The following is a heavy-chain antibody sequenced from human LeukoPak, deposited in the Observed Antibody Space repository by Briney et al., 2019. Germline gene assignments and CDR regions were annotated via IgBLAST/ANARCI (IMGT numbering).Heavy chain of an antibody. CDR2: IYHSGST. J-gene: IGHJ4*02. CDR1: GGSIRSSSYY. V-gene: IGHV4-39*07. D-gene: IGHD3-10*01. Sequence: SETLSLTCTVSGGSIRSSSYYWGWIRQPPGKGLEWIGTIYHSGSTDYNPSLKSRVTISVDTSKNQFSLKLSSVTAADTAVYYCAAYYYASPYYLDYWGQGTLVTVSS. CDR3: AAYYYASPYYLDY.